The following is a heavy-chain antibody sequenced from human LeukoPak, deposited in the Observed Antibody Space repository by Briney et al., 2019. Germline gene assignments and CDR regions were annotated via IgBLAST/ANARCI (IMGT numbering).Heavy chain of an antibody. D-gene: IGHD2-2*02. CDR3: ARGGGYCSTTSCYTGIIRGWFDP. CDR1: GYTFNSYG. Sequence: GASVKVSCKASGYTFNSYGISWVRQAPGQGLEWMGWINAYNGNTNYAQKLQGRVTMTTDTSTSTAYMELRSLRSDDTAVYYCARGGGYCSTTSCYTGIIRGWFDPWGQGTLVTVSS. CDR2: INAYNGNT. V-gene: IGHV1-18*01. J-gene: IGHJ5*02.